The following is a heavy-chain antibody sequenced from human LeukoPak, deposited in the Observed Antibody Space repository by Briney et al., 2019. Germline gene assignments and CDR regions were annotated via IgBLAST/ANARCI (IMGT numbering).Heavy chain of an antibody. J-gene: IGHJ4*02. CDR3: ARGGTLSGSYRLFDY. Sequence: GASVKVSCKASGYTFTGYYMHWMRQAPGQGLEWMGWINPNSGGTNYAQKFQGWVTMTRDTSISTAYMELSRLRSDDTAVYYCARGGTLSGSYRLFDYWGQGTLVTVSS. D-gene: IGHD1-26*01. CDR2: INPNSGGT. V-gene: IGHV1-2*04. CDR1: GYTFTGYY.